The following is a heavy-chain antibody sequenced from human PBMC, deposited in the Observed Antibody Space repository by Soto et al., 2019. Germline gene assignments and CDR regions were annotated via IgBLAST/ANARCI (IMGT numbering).Heavy chain of an antibody. Sequence: GGSLRLSCAASGFTFSIYEMNWVRHAPGKGLEWVSYISSSGSTIYYADSVKGRFTISRDNAKNSLYLQMNSLRAEDTAVYYCARVGDSGYDYDLLVDAFDIWGQGTMVTVSS. CDR1: GFTFSIYE. CDR3: ARVGDSGYDYDLLVDAFDI. D-gene: IGHD5-12*01. J-gene: IGHJ3*02. CDR2: ISSSGSTI. V-gene: IGHV3-48*03.